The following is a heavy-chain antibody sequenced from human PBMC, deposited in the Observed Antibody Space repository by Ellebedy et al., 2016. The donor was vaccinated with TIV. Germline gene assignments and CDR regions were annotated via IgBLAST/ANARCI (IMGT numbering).Heavy chain of an antibody. CDR3: AKGASLWVTDAIDV. J-gene: IGHJ3*01. V-gene: IGHV3-23*01. CDR2: LSGSDGST. CDR1: GFSFSWHW. D-gene: IGHD3-16*01. Sequence: GGSLRLSXAASGFSFSWHWMHWVRQAPGKGLEWVSSLSGSDGSTWYADSVKDRFSISRDNSKNTLNLQLSRLRAEDTAVYYCAKGASLWVTDAIDVWGQGTKLTVSP.